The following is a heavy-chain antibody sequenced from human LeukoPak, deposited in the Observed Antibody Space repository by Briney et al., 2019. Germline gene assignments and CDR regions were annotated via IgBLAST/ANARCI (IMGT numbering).Heavy chain of an antibody. Sequence: PGGSLRLSCAASGFTFSSYTMSWVRQAPGKGLEWVSGIRGSGGSTYYADPVKGRFTISRDNSKNTLYLQMNSLRAEDTAVYYCAKDRSGSGSSMDVWGQGTTVTVSS. D-gene: IGHD3-10*01. CDR3: AKDRSGSGSSMDV. CDR1: GFTFSSYT. V-gene: IGHV3-23*01. CDR2: IRGSGGST. J-gene: IGHJ6*02.